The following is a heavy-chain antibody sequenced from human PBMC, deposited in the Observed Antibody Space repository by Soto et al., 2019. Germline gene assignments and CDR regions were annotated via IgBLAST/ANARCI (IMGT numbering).Heavy chain of an antibody. Sequence: PSETLSLTCTVSGVSIHNSHSFWAWIRQPPGKGLQFIASVYHNGGAHYNSSLKSRVTISVDTANNQVSLRMRSLTAADTAFYYCGRVVEGATRHTDPDSWGQGILLTVS. J-gene: IGHJ5*01. D-gene: IGHD2-21*01. CDR3: GRVVEGATRHTDPDS. CDR1: GVSIHNSHSF. V-gene: IGHV4-39*01. CDR2: VYHNGGA.